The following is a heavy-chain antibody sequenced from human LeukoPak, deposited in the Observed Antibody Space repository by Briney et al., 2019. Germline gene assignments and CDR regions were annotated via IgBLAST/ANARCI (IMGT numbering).Heavy chain of an antibody. Sequence: PSGTLSLTCAVSGGPISSTNWWSWVRQPPGKGLEWIGEIYHSGSTNYNPSFRSRITISVDKSKDQFSLRLSSVTAADTAVYYCARKIGSSGAFDIWGQGTMVTVSS. CDR2: IYHSGST. J-gene: IGHJ3*02. CDR1: GGPISSTNW. V-gene: IGHV4-4*02. D-gene: IGHD1-26*01. CDR3: ARKIGSSGAFDI.